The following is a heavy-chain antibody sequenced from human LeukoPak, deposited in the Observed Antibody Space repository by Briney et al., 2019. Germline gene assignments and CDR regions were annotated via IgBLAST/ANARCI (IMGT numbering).Heavy chain of an antibody. CDR1: GFTFSSYS. J-gene: IGHJ4*02. V-gene: IGHV3-21*01. Sequence: PGGSLRLSCAASGFTFSSYSMNWVRQAPGKGLEWVSSISSSSSYIYYADSVKGRFTISRDNAKNSLYLQMNSLRAEDTAVYYCARDLSTSPRGGSSRDFDYWGQGTLVTVSS. D-gene: IGHD6-6*01. CDR3: ARDLSTSPRGGSSRDFDY. CDR2: ISSSSSYI.